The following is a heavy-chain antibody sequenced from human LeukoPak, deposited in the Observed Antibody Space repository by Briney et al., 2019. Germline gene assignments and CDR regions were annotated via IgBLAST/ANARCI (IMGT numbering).Heavy chain of an antibody. CDR3: ARYGYYGSGSYLPSYNWLHP. Sequence: GASVKGSCKASGYTFTSYGMSWVRQAPGQGLEWMGWISAYNGNTNYAQKLQGRVTMTTDTSTSTAYMELRSLRSDDTAVYYCARYGYYGSGSYLPSYNWLHPWGQGTLVTVSS. J-gene: IGHJ5*02. V-gene: IGHV1-18*01. CDR2: ISAYNGNT. CDR1: GYTFTSYG. D-gene: IGHD3-10*01.